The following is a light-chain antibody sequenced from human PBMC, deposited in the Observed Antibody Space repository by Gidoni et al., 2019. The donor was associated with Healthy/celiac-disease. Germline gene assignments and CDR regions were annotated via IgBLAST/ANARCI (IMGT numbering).Light chain of an antibody. CDR3: QQYYSTPPYT. CDR2: WAF. J-gene: IGKJ2*01. Sequence: SLGERATINCKSSQSVLYSSNNKNYLAWYQQKPGQPPKLFIYWAFTRESGVPDRFSGSGSGTDFTLTISSLQAEDVAVYYCQQYYSTPPYTFGQGTKLEIK. V-gene: IGKV4-1*01. CDR1: QSVLYSSNNKNY.